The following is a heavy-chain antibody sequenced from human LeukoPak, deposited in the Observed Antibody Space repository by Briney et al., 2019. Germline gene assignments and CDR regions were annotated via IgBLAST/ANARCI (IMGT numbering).Heavy chain of an antibody. CDR3: AKRSSTSSGYFDF. CDR2: ITGSGAYT. Sequence: GGSLRLSCAASGFTFSSYSMNWVRQAPGKGLEWVSAITGSGAYTNYADSVKGRFTISRDNSKNTIYLQMNSLRAEDTAIYYCAKRSSTSSGYFDFWGRGTLVTVSS. CDR1: GFTFSSYS. V-gene: IGHV3-23*01. D-gene: IGHD3-22*01. J-gene: IGHJ4*02.